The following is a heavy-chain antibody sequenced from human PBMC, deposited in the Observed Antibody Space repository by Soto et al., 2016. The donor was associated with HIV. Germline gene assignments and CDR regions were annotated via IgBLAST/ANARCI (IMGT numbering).Heavy chain of an antibody. Sequence: EVQLVESGGGLVKPGGSLRLSCAASGVTFNNAWMSWVRQAPGKGLEWVGRIKSKTDGGTTDYTAPVKGRFTISRDDSKNTLYLQMNSLKIEDTAVYFCTTDLSGLFGPNSRLWGQGTLVTVSS. CDR2: IKSKTDGGTT. J-gene: IGHJ4*02. V-gene: IGHV3-15*01. CDR1: GVTFNNAW. D-gene: IGHD5-12*01. CDR3: TTDLSGLFGPNSRL.